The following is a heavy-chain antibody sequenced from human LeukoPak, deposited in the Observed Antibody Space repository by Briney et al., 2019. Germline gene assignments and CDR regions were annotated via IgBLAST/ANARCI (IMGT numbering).Heavy chain of an antibody. D-gene: IGHD6-19*01. CDR3: AREAVAGPNWFDP. V-gene: IGHV3-48*04. J-gene: IGHJ5*02. Sequence: GGSLRLSCAASGFTFSSYWMSWVRQAPGKGLEWVSYISSSGFTIYYADSVKGRFTISRDNAKNSLHLQMNSLRAEDTAVYYCAREAVAGPNWFDPWGQGTLVTVSS. CDR1: GFTFSSYW. CDR2: ISSSGFTI.